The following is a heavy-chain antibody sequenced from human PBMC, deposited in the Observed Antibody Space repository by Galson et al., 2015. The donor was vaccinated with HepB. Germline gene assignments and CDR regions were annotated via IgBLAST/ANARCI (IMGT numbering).Heavy chain of an antibody. D-gene: IGHD5-18*01. V-gene: IGHV4-34*01. J-gene: IGHJ3*02. CDR1: SGSFSGYY. CDR3: ARGLDYGGYSDDLGKAFDI. CDR2: INHGGYT. Sequence: SETLSLTCGVESGSFSGYYWSWIRQTPGKGLQWIGQINHGGYTNYNPSLRSRVTMSLATSKNQFSLQLRSVTAADTALYYCARGLDYGGYSDDLGKAFDIWGQGTMVTVSS.